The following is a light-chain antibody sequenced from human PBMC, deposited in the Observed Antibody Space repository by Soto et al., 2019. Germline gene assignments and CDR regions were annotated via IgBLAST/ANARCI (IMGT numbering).Light chain of an antibody. CDR3: QQYDSYSWT. CDR2: KAS. V-gene: IGKV1-5*03. CDR1: QNINNW. Sequence: DIQMTQSPSTLSASVGERVTITCRASQNINNWLAWYQQKPGKAPKLLIYKASSLESGVPSRFSDSASRTEFTLTISSLQPDDFATYYCQQYDSYSWTFGQGTKVEIK. J-gene: IGKJ1*01.